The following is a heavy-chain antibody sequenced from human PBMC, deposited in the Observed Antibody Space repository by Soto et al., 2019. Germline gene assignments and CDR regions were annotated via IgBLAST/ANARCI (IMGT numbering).Heavy chain of an antibody. J-gene: IGHJ5*02. CDR3: AREGRYYASGRFWWFDP. D-gene: IGHD3-10*01. CDR2: INHSGST. Sequence: QVQLQQWCAGLLKPSETLSLTCAVYGGSFSDYYWSWIRQPPGKGLEWIGEINHSGSTNYNPSLKSGVTISVDTSKNQFSVKLSSVTAADTAVYYCAREGRYYASGRFWWFDPWGHGTLVTVSS. CDR1: GGSFSDYY. V-gene: IGHV4-34*01.